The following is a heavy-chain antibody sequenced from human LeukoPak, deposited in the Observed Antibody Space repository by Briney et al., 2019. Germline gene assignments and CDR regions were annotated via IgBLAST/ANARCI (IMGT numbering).Heavy chain of an antibody. CDR3: AKAAGKENGYDFFFEH. V-gene: IGHV3-30*04. CDR2: ISYDGNKS. CDR1: GFSFNDYD. J-gene: IGHJ4*02. Sequence: GGSLRLSCAASGFSFNDYDMHWVRQAPGKGPEWVAVISYDGNKSYYADSVKGRFTISRDNSKSTLYLQMNSLRAEDTAVYYCAKAAGKENGYDFFFEHWGQGTLVTVSS. D-gene: IGHD3-3*01.